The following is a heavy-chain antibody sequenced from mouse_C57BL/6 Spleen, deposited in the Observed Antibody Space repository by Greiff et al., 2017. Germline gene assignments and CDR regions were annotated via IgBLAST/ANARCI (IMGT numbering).Heavy chain of an antibody. V-gene: IGHV1-55*01. D-gene: IGHD2-3*01. CDR3: ARGGDGYYDYWYFDV. CDR2: IYPGSGST. Sequence: QVQLKQSGAELVKPGASVKMSCKASGYTFTSYWITWVKQRPGQGLEWIGDIYPGSGSTNYNEKFKSKATLTVDTSSSTAYMQLSSLTSEDSAVYYCARGGDGYYDYWYFDVWGTGTTVTVSS. CDR1: GYTFTSYW. J-gene: IGHJ1*03.